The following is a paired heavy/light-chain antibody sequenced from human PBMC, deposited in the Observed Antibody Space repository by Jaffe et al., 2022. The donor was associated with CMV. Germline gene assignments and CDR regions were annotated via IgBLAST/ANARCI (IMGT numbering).Light chain of an antibody. J-gene: IGLJ3*02. CDR3: CSYAGSRHWL. Sequence: QSALTQPASVSGSPGQSITISCTGTGSDVGNYNLVSWYQQYPGKAPKLIICEVTKRPSGISNRFSGSKSGNTASLTISGLQAEDEADYYCCSYAGSRHWLFGGGTKVIVL. V-gene: IGLV2-23*02. CDR1: GSDVGNYNL. CDR2: EVT.
Heavy chain of an antibody. Sequence: EVQLLESGGGLVQPGGSLRLSCAVSGFTFSNNAMSWVRQAPGKGLEWVSAISGSGGNTYYADSVKGRFTISRDNSQNTMFLQMNSLRAEDTAIYYCVKEDHLVGHTTSFDIWGQGTMVTVSS. CDR3: VKEDHLVGHTTSFDI. CDR1: GFTFSNNA. V-gene: IGHV3-23*01. J-gene: IGHJ3*02. D-gene: IGHD1-26*01. CDR2: ISGSGGNT.